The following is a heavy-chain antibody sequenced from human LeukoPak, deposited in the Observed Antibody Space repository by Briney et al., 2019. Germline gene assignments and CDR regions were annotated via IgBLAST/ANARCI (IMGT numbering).Heavy chain of an antibody. J-gene: IGHJ4*02. V-gene: IGHV3-30*02. CDR1: GFTFSSYG. D-gene: IGHD3-10*01. CDR3: AKLWFGELWVDY. CDR2: IRYDGSNK. Sequence: GGSLRLSCAASGFTFSSYGMRWVRQAPGKGLEWVAFIRYDGSNKYYADSVKGRFTISRDNSKNTLYLQMNSLRAEDTAVYYCAKLWFGELWVDYWGQGTLVTVSS.